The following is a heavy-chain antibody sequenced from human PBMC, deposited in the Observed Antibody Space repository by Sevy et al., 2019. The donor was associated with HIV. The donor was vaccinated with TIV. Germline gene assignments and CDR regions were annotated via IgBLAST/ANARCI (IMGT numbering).Heavy chain of an antibody. CDR1: GDSISNYY. CDR2: IYYSGNT. Sequence: SETLSLTCTVSGDSISNYYWSWIRQSPGKGLEWIGYIYYSGNTKYSPSLKSRVTISVDTSKNQFSLNLSSVTAADTAVYYCAGGYRGDYARHGMDVWGQGTTVTVSS. V-gene: IGHV4-59*13. CDR3: AGGYRGDYARHGMDV. D-gene: IGHD4-17*01. J-gene: IGHJ6*02.